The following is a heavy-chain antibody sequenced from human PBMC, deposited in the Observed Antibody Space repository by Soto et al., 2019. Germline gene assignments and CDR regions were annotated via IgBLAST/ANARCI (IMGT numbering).Heavy chain of an antibody. CDR1: GGSISSSSYY. CDR3: ARGYCSGGRCYRY. D-gene: IGHD2-15*01. CDR2: IYDSGST. Sequence: SETLSLTCTVSGGSISSSSYYWGWIRQPPEEGREGIGSIYDSGSTYYNPSLKSRVTISVDTSKNEFSLKLSSVTAADKAVHYCARGYCSGGRCYRYWGQGSPVTTSS. J-gene: IGHJ4*02. V-gene: IGHV4-39*01.